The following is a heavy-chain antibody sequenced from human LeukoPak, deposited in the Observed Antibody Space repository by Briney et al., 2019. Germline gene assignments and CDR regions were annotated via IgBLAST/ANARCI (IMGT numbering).Heavy chain of an antibody. D-gene: IGHD5-18*01. CDR2: IYYSGST. Sequence: PSETLSLTCTVSGSFISSYYWSWIRQPPGKGLEWIGYIYYSGSTNYNPSLKSRVTISVDTSKNQFSLKLSSVTAADTAVYYCASGYSYGPFDYWGQGTLVTVSS. J-gene: IGHJ4*02. V-gene: IGHV4-59*01. CDR3: ASGYSYGPFDY. CDR1: GSFISSYY.